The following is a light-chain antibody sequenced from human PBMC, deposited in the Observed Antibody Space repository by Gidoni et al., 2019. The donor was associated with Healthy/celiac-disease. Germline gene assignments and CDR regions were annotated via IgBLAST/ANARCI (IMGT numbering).Light chain of an antibody. J-gene: IGLJ2*01. CDR2: SNN. CDR3: AAWDDSLNGHVV. Sequence: QSVPTQPPSASGTPGQRVTISCSGRSSNIGINTVNWYQQLTGTAPKLLIYSNNPRPSGVPDRFSGSKSGTSASLAISGLQSEDEADYYCAAWDDSLNGHVVFGGGTKLTVL. CDR1: SSNIGINT. V-gene: IGLV1-44*01.